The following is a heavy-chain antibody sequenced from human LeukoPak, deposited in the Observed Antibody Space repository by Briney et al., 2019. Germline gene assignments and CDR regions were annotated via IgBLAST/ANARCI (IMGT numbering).Heavy chain of an antibody. CDR3: ARDKYFEH. CDR1: GGSISSYY. J-gene: IGHJ1*01. Sequence: SETLSLTCTVSGGSISSYYWSWIRQPPGKGLEWIGYIYFTGSSNYNPSLKSRLTISVDTSKNQFSLRLSSVTAAYTAVYYCARDKYFEHWGQGTLVAVSS. CDR2: IYFTGSS. V-gene: IGHV4-59*01.